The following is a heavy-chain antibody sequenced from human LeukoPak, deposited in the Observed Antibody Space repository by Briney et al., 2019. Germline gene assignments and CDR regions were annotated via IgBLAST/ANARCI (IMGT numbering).Heavy chain of an antibody. CDR2: INQDRSEK. D-gene: IGHD2-2*01. Sequence: PGGSLRLSCAASGFTFSSYWMSWVRQAPGKGLEWVANINQDRSEKYYVDSVKGRFTISRDNAKNSLYLQMNSLRAEDTAVYYCARVGVVGGYCSSTSCYGFAYWGQGTLVTVSS. CDR1: GFTFSSYW. J-gene: IGHJ4*02. CDR3: ARVGVVGGYCSSTSCYGFAY. V-gene: IGHV3-7*01.